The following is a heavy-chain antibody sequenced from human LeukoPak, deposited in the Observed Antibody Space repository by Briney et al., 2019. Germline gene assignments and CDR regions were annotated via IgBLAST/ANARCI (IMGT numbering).Heavy chain of an antibody. CDR3: AKAAPGTRWELPDYFDY. CDR2: ISWNSGSI. Sequence: GRSLRLSCAASGSTFDDYAMHWVRQAPGKGLEWVSGISWNSGSIGYADSVKGPFTISRDNAKNSLYLQMNSLRAEDTALYYCAKAAPGTRWELPDYFDYWGQGTLVTVSS. V-gene: IGHV3-9*01. J-gene: IGHJ4*02. CDR1: GSTFDDYA. D-gene: IGHD1-26*01.